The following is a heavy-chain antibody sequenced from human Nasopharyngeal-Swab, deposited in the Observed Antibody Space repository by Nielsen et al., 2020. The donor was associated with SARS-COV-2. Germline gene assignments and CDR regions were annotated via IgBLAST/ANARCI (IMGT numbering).Heavy chain of an antibody. CDR1: GFTFSNYA. Sequence: SGVSGFTFSNYAMNWVRQAPGKGLEWVSGISGSGGTIYYVDSVKGRFTISRDNSRNSLYLHMSNLRAEGTAIYYCAKGYSSGWFPYEYWGQGTLVTVSS. J-gene: IGHJ4*02. CDR3: AKGYSSGWFPYEY. D-gene: IGHD6-19*01. V-gene: IGHV3-23*01. CDR2: ISGSGGTI.